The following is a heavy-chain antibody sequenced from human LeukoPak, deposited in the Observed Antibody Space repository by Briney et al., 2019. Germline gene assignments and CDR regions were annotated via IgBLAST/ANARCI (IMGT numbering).Heavy chain of an antibody. CDR3: AKSYVVVAATSVYYFDY. Sequence: GGSLRLSCAVSGFTFSSYAMSWVRQAPGKGLEWVSAISGSGGSTYYADSVKGRFTISRDNSKNTLYLQMNSLRAEDTAVYYCAKSYVVVAATSVYYFDYWGQGTLVTVSP. D-gene: IGHD2-15*01. CDR1: GFTFSSYA. J-gene: IGHJ4*02. CDR2: ISGSGGST. V-gene: IGHV3-23*01.